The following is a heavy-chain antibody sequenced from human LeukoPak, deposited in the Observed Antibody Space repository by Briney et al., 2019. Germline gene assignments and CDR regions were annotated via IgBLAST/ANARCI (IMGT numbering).Heavy chain of an antibody. V-gene: IGHV1-46*01. CDR1: GYTFTSYY. Sequence: ASVKVSCKASGYTFTSYYMHWVRQAPGQGLEWMGIINPSGGSTSYAQKFQGRVTMTRDTSTSTVYMELSSLRSEDTAVYYCARDLHYYDSSGAFDIWGQGTMVTVSS. J-gene: IGHJ3*02. CDR3: ARDLHYYDSSGAFDI. CDR2: INPSGGST. D-gene: IGHD3-22*01.